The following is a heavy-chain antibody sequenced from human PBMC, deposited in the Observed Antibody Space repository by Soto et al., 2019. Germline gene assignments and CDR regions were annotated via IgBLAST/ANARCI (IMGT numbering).Heavy chain of an antibody. J-gene: IGHJ6*02. CDR3: AKDNWNYDYYYGMDV. V-gene: IGHV3-23*01. Sequence: GGSLRLSCAASGFTFSSYAMSWVRQAPGKGLEWVSAISGSGGSTYYADSVKGRFTISRDSSKNTLYLQMNSLRAEDTAVYYCAKDNWNYDYYYGMDVWGQGTTVTVSS. CDR2: ISGSGGST. CDR1: GFTFSSYA. D-gene: IGHD1-20*01.